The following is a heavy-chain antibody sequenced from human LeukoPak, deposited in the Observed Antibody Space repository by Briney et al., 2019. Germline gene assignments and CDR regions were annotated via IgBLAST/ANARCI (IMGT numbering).Heavy chain of an antibody. CDR1: GFTFSSYA. CDR3: AKHYYDSSGYYYYYMDV. D-gene: IGHD3-22*01. CDR2: ISGSGGST. Sequence: GGSLGLSCAASGFTFSSYAMSWVRQAPGKGLEWVSAISGSGGSTYYADSVKGRFTISRDNSKNTLYLQMNSLRAEDTAVYYCAKHYYDSSGYYYYYMDVWGKGTTVTVSS. V-gene: IGHV3-23*01. J-gene: IGHJ6*03.